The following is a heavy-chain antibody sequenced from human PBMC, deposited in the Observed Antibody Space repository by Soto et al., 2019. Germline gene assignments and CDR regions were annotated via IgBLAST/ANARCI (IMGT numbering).Heavy chain of an antibody. V-gene: IGHV1-69*06. J-gene: IGHJ4*02. Sequence: SVKVSCKASGGTFSSYAISWVRQAPGQGLEWMGGIIPIFGTANYAQKFQGRVTITADKSTSTAYMELSSLRSEDTAVYYCAKAKESGSYYAWDFDYWGQGTLVTVS. D-gene: IGHD1-26*01. CDR1: GGTFSSYA. CDR3: AKAKESGSYYAWDFDY. CDR2: IIPIFGTA.